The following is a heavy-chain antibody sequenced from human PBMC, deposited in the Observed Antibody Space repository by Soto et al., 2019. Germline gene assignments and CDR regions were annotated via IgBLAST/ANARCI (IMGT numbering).Heavy chain of an antibody. CDR1: GGSISSGGYY. Sequence: PSETLSLTCTVSGGSISSGGYYWSWIRQHPGKGLEWIGYIYYSGSTYYNPSLKSRVTISVDTSKNQFSLKLSSVTAADTAVYYCAREAYDFWSGYLYYFDYWGQGTLVTSPQ. D-gene: IGHD3-3*01. J-gene: IGHJ4*02. CDR2: IYYSGST. CDR3: AREAYDFWSGYLYYFDY. V-gene: IGHV4-31*03.